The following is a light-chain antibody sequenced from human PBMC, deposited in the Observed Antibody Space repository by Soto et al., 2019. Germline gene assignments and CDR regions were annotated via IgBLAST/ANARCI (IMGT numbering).Light chain of an antibody. CDR3: QQYGSSPET. V-gene: IGKV3-20*01. J-gene: IGKJ4*01. Sequence: ETGWTQSPGTMSLSPGERATLSCRASQSVSSSYLAWYQQKPGQAPRLLIYGASSRATGIPDRFSGSGSGTDFTLTISRLEPEDFAVYYSQQYGSSPETFGGGSIVDVK. CDR1: QSVSSSY. CDR2: GAS.